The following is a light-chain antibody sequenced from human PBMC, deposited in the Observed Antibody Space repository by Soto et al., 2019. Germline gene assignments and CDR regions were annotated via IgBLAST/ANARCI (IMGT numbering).Light chain of an antibody. J-gene: IGKJ5*01. CDR2: AAS. Sequence: AIRMAQSPSSLSASTGDRVTITCRASQGISSYLAWYQQKPGKAPKLLIYAASTLQSGVPSRFSGSGSGTDFTLTSICLQSEDFATYYCQKYYSYPITFGQGTRLEIK. CDR3: QKYYSYPIT. CDR1: QGISSY. V-gene: IGKV1-8*01.